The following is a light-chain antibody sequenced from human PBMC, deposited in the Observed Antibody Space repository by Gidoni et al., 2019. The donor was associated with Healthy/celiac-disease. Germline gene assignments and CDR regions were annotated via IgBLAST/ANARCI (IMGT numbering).Light chain of an antibody. Sequence: SYVLTQPPSVSVAPGQTARITCGGNNIGSKSVHWYQHKPGQAPVLVVYDDSDRPSGIPGRFSGSNSGNTATLTISRVEAGDEADYYCQVWDSSSDHVVFGGGTKLXV. CDR2: DDS. CDR1: NIGSKS. V-gene: IGLV3-21*02. CDR3: QVWDSSSDHVV. J-gene: IGLJ2*01.